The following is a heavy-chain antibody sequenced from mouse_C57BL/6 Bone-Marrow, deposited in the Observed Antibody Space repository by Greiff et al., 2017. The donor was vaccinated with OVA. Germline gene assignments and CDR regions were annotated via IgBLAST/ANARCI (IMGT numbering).Heavy chain of an antibody. V-gene: IGHV5-9-1*02. CDR1: GFTFSSYA. J-gene: IGHJ1*03. CDR3: TRNPSKGNYWYFDV. Sequence: EVHLVESGEGLVKPGGSLKLSCAASGFTFSSYAMSWVRQTPEKRLEWVAYISSGGDYIYYPDTVKGRFTISRDNARNTLYLQMSSLKSEDTAMYYCTRNPSKGNYWYFDVWGTGTTVTVSS. D-gene: IGHD2-1*01. CDR2: ISSGGDYI.